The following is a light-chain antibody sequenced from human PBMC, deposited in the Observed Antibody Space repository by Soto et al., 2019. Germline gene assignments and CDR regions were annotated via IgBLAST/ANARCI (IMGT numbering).Light chain of an antibody. Sequence: QSVLTQPASVSGSPGQSITISCTGTSSDVGYYNYVSWYQQHPGKAPKLMIYEVSSRPSGVSTHFSGSKSGNTASLTISGLQAEDEADYYCSSYTNNSQVFGTGIKVTVL. V-gene: IGLV2-14*01. CDR1: SSDVGYYNY. CDR3: SSYTNNSQV. J-gene: IGLJ1*01. CDR2: EVS.